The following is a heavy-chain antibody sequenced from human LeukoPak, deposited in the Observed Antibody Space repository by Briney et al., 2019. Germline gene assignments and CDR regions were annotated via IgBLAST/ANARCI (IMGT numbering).Heavy chain of an antibody. CDR2: MNPNSGNT. V-gene: IGHV1-8*01. Sequence: ASVKVSCKASGYTFTSYDINWVRQATGQGLEWMGWMNPNSGNTGYAQKFQDRVTMTRDTSTSTVYMELSSLRSEDTAVYYCARDYGGDYGLDYWGQGTLVTVSS. D-gene: IGHD4-17*01. J-gene: IGHJ4*02. CDR1: GYTFTSYD. CDR3: ARDYGGDYGLDY.